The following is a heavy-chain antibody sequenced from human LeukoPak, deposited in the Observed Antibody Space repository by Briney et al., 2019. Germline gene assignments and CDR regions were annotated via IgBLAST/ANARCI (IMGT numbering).Heavy chain of an antibody. CDR3: AKRRDYYDSSGYYYVGFDY. CDR2: ISGSGGST. J-gene: IGHJ4*02. V-gene: IGHV3-23*01. Sequence: GGSLRLSCAASEFTFSSYAMSWVRQAPGKGLEWVSAISGSGGSTYYADSVKGRFTISRDNSKNTLYLQMNSLRAEDTAVYYCAKRRDYYDSSGYYYVGFDYWGQGTLVTVSS. CDR1: EFTFSSYA. D-gene: IGHD3-22*01.